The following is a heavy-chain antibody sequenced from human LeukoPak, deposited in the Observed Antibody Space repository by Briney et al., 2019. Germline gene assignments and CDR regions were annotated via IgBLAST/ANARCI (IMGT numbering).Heavy chain of an antibody. D-gene: IGHD3-10*01. CDR2: IRYDGSKK. CDR3: AKDVGGAEDV. CDR1: GFTFSRHG. Sequence: QPGGSLRLSCAASGFTFSRHGMHWVRQAPGKGLEWVAYIRYDGSKKYYADSVKGRFTISRDNSKNTLYLQINSLRAEDTAVYYCAKDVGGAEDVWGKGTTVTVSS. V-gene: IGHV3-30*02. J-gene: IGHJ6*04.